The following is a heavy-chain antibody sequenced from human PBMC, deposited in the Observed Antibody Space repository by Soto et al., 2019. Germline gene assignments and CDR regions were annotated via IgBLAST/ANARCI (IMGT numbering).Heavy chain of an antibody. V-gene: IGHV3-74*01. CDR3: ARLSGDHSAFFCYGMDA. Sequence: GGSLRLSCAASGFTFDTYWMNWVRQAPGQGPEWLSGINSDGTISSYADSVKGRFTISRDNARNTLSLQMNSLRADDTAVYYCARLSGDHSAFFCYGMDAWGQGSTVTVSS. CDR2: INSDGTIS. J-gene: IGHJ6*02. D-gene: IGHD2-21*01. CDR1: GFTFDTYW.